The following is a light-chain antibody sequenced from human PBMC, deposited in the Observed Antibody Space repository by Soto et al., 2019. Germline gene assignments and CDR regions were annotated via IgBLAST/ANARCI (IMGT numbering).Light chain of an antibody. Sequence: IVMTQSPDSLAVFLGERATINCKSSKNVLYSSNNKNQLASYHQKPGQPPKLLIYWASTRESWVPDRFSGSGSGTDCILTISRLQAEYLADYYCQQYYSPPLTFGGGTKLEIK. J-gene: IGKJ4*01. CDR3: QQYYSPPLT. V-gene: IGKV4-1*01. CDR1: KNVLYSSNNKNQ. CDR2: WAS.